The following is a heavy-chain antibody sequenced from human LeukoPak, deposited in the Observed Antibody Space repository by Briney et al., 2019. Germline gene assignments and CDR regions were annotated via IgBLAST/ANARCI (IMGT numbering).Heavy chain of an antibody. V-gene: IGHV4-38-2*02. J-gene: IGHJ4*02. CDR3: ARDGGSYFDY. Sequence: SETLSLTCTVSGYSISSGYYWGWIRQPPGKGLEWIASVHHSGTTFYNPSFRSRVTISVDTSKNHFSLKLSSVTAADTAVYYCARDGGSYFDYWGQGTLVTVSS. CDR2: VHHSGTT. D-gene: IGHD1-26*01. CDR1: GYSISSGYY.